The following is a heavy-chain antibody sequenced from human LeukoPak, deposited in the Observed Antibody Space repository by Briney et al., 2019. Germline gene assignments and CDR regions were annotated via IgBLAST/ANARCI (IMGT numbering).Heavy chain of an antibody. V-gene: IGHV4-59*01. J-gene: IGHJ6*03. CDR3: ARVFDSGSQAYFYYMDV. Sequence: SETLSLTCTVSGGSIRGYYWSWIRQSPEKGLEWIGYIYSSGSTNYNPSLKSRVTMSVDTSKNQLSLKVSSVTAADTAVHYCARVFDSGSQAYFYYMDVWGKGTTVIISS. CDR2: IYSSGST. CDR1: GGSIRGYY. D-gene: IGHD3-10*01.